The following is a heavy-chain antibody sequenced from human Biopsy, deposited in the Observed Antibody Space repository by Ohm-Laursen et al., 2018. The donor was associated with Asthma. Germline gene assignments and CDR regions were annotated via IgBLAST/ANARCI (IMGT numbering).Heavy chain of an antibody. J-gene: IGHJ4*02. Sequence: SLRLSCAASGFTFSSYGMRWVRQAPGKGLEWVAVISYDGSNKHYADSVKGRFTISRDNSKNTLYLQMNSLRAEDTALYYCGRERSYMVDYWGQGTLVIVSS. V-gene: IGHV3-30*03. CDR3: GRERSYMVDY. D-gene: IGHD3-10*01. CDR2: ISYDGSNK. CDR1: GFTFSSYG.